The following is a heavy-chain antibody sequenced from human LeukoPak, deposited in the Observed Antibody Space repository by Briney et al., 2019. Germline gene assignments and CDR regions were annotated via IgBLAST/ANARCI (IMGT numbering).Heavy chain of an antibody. D-gene: IGHD3-22*01. Sequence: SETLSLTCTVSGGSISSYYWSWIRQPPGKGLEWIGYIYYSGSTNYNPSLKSRVTISVKTSKNQFSLKLSSVTAADTAVYYCARVGTHDGSGYYPTIDYWGQGTLVTVSS. J-gene: IGHJ4*02. V-gene: IGHV4-59*08. CDR3: ARVGTHDGSGYYPTIDY. CDR1: GGSISSYY. CDR2: IYYSGST.